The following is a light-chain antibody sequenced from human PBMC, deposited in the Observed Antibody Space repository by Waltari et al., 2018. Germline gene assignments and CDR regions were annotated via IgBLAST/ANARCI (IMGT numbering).Light chain of an antibody. V-gene: IGKV3-20*01. J-gene: IGKJ1*01. CDR1: QRISRY. CDR3: QHHFRLPAT. CDR2: GAS. Sequence: IMLTQSPGTLSLSPGERATLSCRVSQRISRYLAWYQQKPGQAPRLLIYGASTRATGIPDRFSGSGSGTDFSLTISGLEPEDSAVYYCQHHFRLPATFGQGTKVEIK.